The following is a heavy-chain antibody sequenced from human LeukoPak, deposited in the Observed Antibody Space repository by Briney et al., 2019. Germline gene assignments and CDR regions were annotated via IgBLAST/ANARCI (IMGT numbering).Heavy chain of an antibody. CDR2: VYYSGSG. Sequence: SETLSLTCTVSGDSISSYYWYWIRQPQRQGLEWVGFVYYSGSGNYNHSLTLRVTISVDTSKKQLSLKLSSVTAAGTAEYYRSRVARNIYDTSGYYYLSFDYWGEGALVTVSS. J-gene: IGHJ4*02. CDR1: GDSISSYY. D-gene: IGHD3-22*01. V-gene: IGHV4-59*01. CDR3: SRVARNIYDTSGYYYLSFDY.